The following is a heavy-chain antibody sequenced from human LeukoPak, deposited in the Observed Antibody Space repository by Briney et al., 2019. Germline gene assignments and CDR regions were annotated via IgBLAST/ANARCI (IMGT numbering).Heavy chain of an antibody. Sequence: GGSLRLSCAASGFTFSSYEMNGVRQAPGKGLEGVSYISSSGSTIYYADSVKGRFTISRDNAKNSLYLQMNSLRAEDTAVYYCARGGLGYCSGGSCYPGAAFDIWGQGTMVTVSS. CDR3: ARGGLGYCSGGSCYPGAAFDI. CDR1: GFTFSSYE. CDR2: ISSSGSTI. J-gene: IGHJ3*02. D-gene: IGHD2-15*01. V-gene: IGHV3-48*03.